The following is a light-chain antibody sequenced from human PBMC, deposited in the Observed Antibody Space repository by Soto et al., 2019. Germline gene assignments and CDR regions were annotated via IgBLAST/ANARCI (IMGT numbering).Light chain of an antibody. J-gene: IGLJ1*01. CDR2: EVT. CDR1: STDIGAYNY. V-gene: IGLV2-14*01. CDR3: NSYTTLSNRV. Sequence: QSGLTQHASVSGSPGQSSTISFTGTSTDIGAYNYVSWYQQHPGKAPKLLIYEVTNRPSGVSNRFSGSKSGNTASLTISGLQAEDEANYYCNSYTTLSNRVFGTGTKVTVL.